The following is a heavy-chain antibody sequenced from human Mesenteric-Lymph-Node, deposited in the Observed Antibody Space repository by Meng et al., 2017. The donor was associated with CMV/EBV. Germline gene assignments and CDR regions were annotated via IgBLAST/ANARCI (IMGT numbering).Heavy chain of an antibody. D-gene: IGHD3-22*01. J-gene: IGHJ4*02. Sequence: ADWNWIRRAPSRGHGRLGRTYYRYKWYKDYAVTVKSRTIINPDTSKNQFSLQLNSVTHEDTAVYYCARGRHTSGWYGSTEGYFFDFWGQGTLVTVSS. V-gene: IGHV6-1*01. CDR3: ARGRHTSGWYGSTEGYFFDF. CDR2: TYYRYKWYK. CDR1: AD.